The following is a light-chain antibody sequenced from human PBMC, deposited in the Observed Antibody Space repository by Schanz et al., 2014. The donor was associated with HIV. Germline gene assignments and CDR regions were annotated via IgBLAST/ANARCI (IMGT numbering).Light chain of an antibody. Sequence: AALTQPASVSGSPGQSITVSCTGTNNDIGSYTYVAWYQQHPGKAPKVVFSFFFSLPSGVSNRFSGSKSGNTASLTIFDLQPEDEADYYCSSLSTSGAPVFGTGTKLTVL. J-gene: IGLJ1*01. V-gene: IGLV2-14*03. CDR2: FFF. CDR3: SSLSTSGAPV. CDR1: NNDIGSYTY.